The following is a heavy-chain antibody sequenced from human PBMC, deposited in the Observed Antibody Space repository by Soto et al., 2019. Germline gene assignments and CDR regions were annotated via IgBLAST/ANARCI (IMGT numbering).Heavy chain of an antibody. V-gene: IGHV4-59*01. Sequence: QVQLQESGPGLVKPSETLSLTCTVSGGSISSYYWSWIRQPPGKGLEWIGYIYYSGSTNYNPSLKSRVTIPVDTSKNQFSLKLSSVTAAETAVYYCARGRGGWFINQLLNAFDIWGQGTMVTVSS. D-gene: IGHD2-2*01. CDR2: IYYSGST. CDR3: ARGRGGWFINQLLNAFDI. CDR1: GGSISSYY. J-gene: IGHJ3*02.